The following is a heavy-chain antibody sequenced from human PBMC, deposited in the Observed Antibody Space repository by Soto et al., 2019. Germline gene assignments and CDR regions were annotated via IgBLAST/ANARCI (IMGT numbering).Heavy chain of an antibody. CDR2: IWYDGSNK. Sequence: GGSLRLSCAASGFTFSSYGMHWVRQAPGKGLEWVAVIWYDGSNKYYADSVKGRFTISRDNSKNTLYLQMNSLRAEDTAVYYCARTSHGSGPVGYYYGMDVWGQGTTVTVSS. CDR3: ARTSHGSGPVGYYYGMDV. CDR1: GFTFSSYG. D-gene: IGHD3-10*01. V-gene: IGHV3-33*01. J-gene: IGHJ6*02.